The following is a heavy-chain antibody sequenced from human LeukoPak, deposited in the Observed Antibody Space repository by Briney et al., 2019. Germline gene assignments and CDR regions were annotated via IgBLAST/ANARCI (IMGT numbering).Heavy chain of an antibody. Sequence: SHTLSLTCTVSGGSMSNYHWNWIRQPPGKGLQWIGHIHYTGSTDYSPSLESRVTISLDTAKNQFSLRLNSVTAADTPLYHCARMPESRSSWGTIFTDWRQGALLTVSS. V-gene: IGHV4-59*07. CDR1: GGSMSNYH. J-gene: IGHJ4*02. CDR2: IHYTGST. D-gene: IGHD6-13*01. CDR3: ARMPESRSSWGTIFTD.